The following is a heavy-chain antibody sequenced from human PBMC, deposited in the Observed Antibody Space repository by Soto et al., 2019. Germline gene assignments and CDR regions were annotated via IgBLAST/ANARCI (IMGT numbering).Heavy chain of an antibody. D-gene: IGHD3-3*01. J-gene: IGHJ6*02. Sequence: SETPSLTYAVYGGSFRGYYWSWIRQPPGKGLEWIGEINHSGSTNYNPSLKSRVTISVDTSKSQFSLKLSSVTAADTAVYYCARGGFHYDFWSGYSYYYGMDVWGQGTTVTVSS. V-gene: IGHV4-34*01. CDR1: GGSFRGYY. CDR2: INHSGST. CDR3: ARGGFHYDFWSGYSYYYGMDV.